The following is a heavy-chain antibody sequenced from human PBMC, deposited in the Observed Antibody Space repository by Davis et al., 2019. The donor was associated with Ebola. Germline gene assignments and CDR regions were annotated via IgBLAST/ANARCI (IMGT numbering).Heavy chain of an antibody. J-gene: IGHJ4*02. CDR1: GYTFAGYY. Sequence: ASVKVSCKASGYTFAGYYMHWVRQAPGQGLEWMGWINPNSGGTNYAQKFQGWVTMTRDTSISTAYMELSRLRSEDTAVYYCARAGEQLVRSFFDYWGQGTLVTVSS. D-gene: IGHD6-6*01. V-gene: IGHV1-2*04. CDR2: INPNSGGT. CDR3: ARAGEQLVRSFFDY.